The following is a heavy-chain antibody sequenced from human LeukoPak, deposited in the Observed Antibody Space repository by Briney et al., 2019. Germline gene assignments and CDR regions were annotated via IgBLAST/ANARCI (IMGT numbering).Heavy chain of an antibody. V-gene: IGHV3-23*01. CDR2: ISGSVGST. CDR1: GFTFSSFV. Sequence: AGGSLRHSCAAPGFTFSSFVLSWVRPAPGKRLEWVSVISGSVGSTYDADTVKLQFTLSRDNSNTKQYLQMNSLRAEVTALYYCAKVAAPSPCYYCGMDVWGQGTTVTVSS. CDR3: AKVAAPSPCYYCGMDV. J-gene: IGHJ6*02.